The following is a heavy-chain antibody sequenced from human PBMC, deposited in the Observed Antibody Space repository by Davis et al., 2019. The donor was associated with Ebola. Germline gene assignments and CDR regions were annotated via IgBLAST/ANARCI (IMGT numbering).Heavy chain of an antibody. V-gene: IGHV4-59*11. J-gene: IGHJ4*02. CDR3: ARERGVVAGPLDY. CDR2: IYYSGST. CDR1: GGSISSHY. Sequence: SETLSLTCTVSGGSISSHYWSWIRQPPGKGLEWIGYIYYSGSTNYNPSLKSRVTMSVDTSKNQFSLKLSSVTAADTAVYYCARERGVVAGPLDYWGQGTLVTVSS. D-gene: IGHD2-15*01.